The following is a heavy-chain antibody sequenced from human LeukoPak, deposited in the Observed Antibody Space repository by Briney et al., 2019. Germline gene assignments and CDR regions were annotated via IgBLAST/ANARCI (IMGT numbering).Heavy chain of an antibody. J-gene: IGHJ6*02. Sequence: ASVKVSCKASGGTFSSYAISWVRQAPGQGLEWMGRIIPILGIANYAQKFQGRVTITADKSTSTAYMELSSLRSEDTAVYYCATGVVGAARAYYYYYGMDVWGQGTTVTVSS. CDR2: IIPILGIA. CDR3: ATGVVGAARAYYYYYGMDV. D-gene: IGHD1-26*01. V-gene: IGHV1-69*04. CDR1: GGTFSSYA.